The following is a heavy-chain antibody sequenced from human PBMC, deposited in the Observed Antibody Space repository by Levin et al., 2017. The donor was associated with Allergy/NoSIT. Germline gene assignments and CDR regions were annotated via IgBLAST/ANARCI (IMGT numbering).Heavy chain of an antibody. J-gene: IGHJ4*02. CDR2: ISSSSSDT. CDR1: GFTFSDYY. CDR3: ARDRDYGGNPRPFDY. D-gene: IGHD4-23*01. Sequence: GESLKISCAASGFTFSDYYMSWIRQAPGKGLEWVSYISSSSSDTNYADSVKSRFTISRDNAKNSLYLQMNSLRAEDTAVYYCARDRDYGGNPRPFDYWGQGTLVTVSS. V-gene: IGHV3-11*05.